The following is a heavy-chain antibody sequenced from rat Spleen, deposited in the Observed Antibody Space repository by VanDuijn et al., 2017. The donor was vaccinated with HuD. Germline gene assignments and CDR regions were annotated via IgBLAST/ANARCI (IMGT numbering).Heavy chain of an antibody. D-gene: IGHD5-1*01. V-gene: IGHV5-17*01. CDR1: GFTFSDYA. Sequence: EVQLVESGGGLVQPGRSLKLSCAASGFTFSDYAMAWVRQAPKKGLEWVATISPSGGSTYYRDSVKGRFTISRANSENTVQLQMNSLRSEDTATYYCARHGDWEGFAYWGQGTLVTVSS. J-gene: IGHJ3*01. CDR3: ARHGDWEGFAY. CDR2: ISPSGGST.